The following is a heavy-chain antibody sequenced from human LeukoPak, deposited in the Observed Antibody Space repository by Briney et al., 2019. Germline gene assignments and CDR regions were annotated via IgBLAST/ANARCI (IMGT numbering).Heavy chain of an antibody. J-gene: IGHJ4*02. D-gene: IGHD3-10*01. CDR3: ARDPDLRRGFNGEGY. V-gene: IGHV3-7*05. Sequence: GGSLRLSCAASAFTFSSYWMSWVRQAPGKGLEGVANVNQDGRQKNYVDSVRGRVTISRDNVKNSLYLQMNSLRAEDTAVYYCARDPDLRRGFNGEGYWGQGTLVTVSS. CDR1: AFTFSSYW. CDR2: VNQDGRQK.